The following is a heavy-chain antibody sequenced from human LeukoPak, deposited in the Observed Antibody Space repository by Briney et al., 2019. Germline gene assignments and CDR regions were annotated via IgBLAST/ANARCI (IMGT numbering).Heavy chain of an antibody. CDR1: GGSFIGYY. V-gene: IGHV4-59*01. Sequence: PSETLSLTCAVYGGSFIGYYWSWIRQPPGKGLEWIGYIYYSGSTNYNPSLKSRVTISVDTSKNQFSLKLSSVTAADTAVYYCAREYYYDSSGYYLFDPWGQGTLVTVSS. J-gene: IGHJ5*02. CDR3: AREYYYDSSGYYLFDP. D-gene: IGHD3-22*01. CDR2: IYYSGST.